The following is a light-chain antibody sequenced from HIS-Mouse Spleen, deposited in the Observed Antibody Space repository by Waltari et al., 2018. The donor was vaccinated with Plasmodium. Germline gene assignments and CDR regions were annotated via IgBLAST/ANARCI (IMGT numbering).Light chain of an antibody. CDR3: QQYDNLPPLFT. V-gene: IGKV1-33*01. CDR1: QDISNY. Sequence: DIQMTQSPSVLSASVGDSVTIACQASQDISNYLKWYQQKPGKAPKLLIYDASNLETGVPSRFSGSGSGTDFTFTISSLQPEDIATYYCQQYDNLPPLFTFGPGTKVDIK. CDR2: DAS. J-gene: IGKJ3*01.